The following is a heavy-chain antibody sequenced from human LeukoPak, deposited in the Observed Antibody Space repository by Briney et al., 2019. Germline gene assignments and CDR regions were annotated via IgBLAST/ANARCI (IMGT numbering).Heavy chain of an antibody. CDR3: AKSACYDASGYYREYYFDY. J-gene: IGHJ4*02. D-gene: IGHD3-22*01. Sequence: GGSLRLSCVSSGFSFSNYAMSWVRQAPGKGLEWVSSISGSGGSTHYADSVKGRFTISRDKTKNTLYLQMNSLRAEDTAVYYCAKSACYDASGYYREYYFDYWGQGTLVTVSS. V-gene: IGHV3-23*01. CDR2: ISGSGGST. CDR1: GFSFSNYA.